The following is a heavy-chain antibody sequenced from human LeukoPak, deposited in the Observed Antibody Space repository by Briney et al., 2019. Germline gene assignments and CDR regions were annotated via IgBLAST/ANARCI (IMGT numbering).Heavy chain of an antibody. Sequence: GASVKVSCKASGYTFTSYGINWVRQATGQGLEWMGWMNPNSGNTGYAQKFQGRVTMTRNTSISTAYMELSSLRSEDTAVYYCARLVGQRYSSGWFTSRDYYYMDVWGKGTTVTISS. J-gene: IGHJ6*03. V-gene: IGHV1-8*02. CDR3: ARLVGQRYSSGWFTSRDYYYMDV. CDR1: GYTFTSYG. D-gene: IGHD6-19*01. CDR2: MNPNSGNT.